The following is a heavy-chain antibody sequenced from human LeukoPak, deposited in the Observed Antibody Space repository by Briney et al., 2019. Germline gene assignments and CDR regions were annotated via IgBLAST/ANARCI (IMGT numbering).Heavy chain of an antibody. CDR2: IRYDGSNK. CDR1: GFTFSSYG. V-gene: IGHV3-30*02. D-gene: IGHD1-26*01. Sequence: GGSLRLSCAASGFTFSSYGMHWVRQAPGKGLEWVAFIRYDGSNKYYADSVKGRFTISRDNSKNTLYLQMNSLRAEDTAVYYCAKDIHSGSYYAQPFDYWGQGTLVTVSS. CDR3: AKDIHSGSYYAQPFDY. J-gene: IGHJ4*02.